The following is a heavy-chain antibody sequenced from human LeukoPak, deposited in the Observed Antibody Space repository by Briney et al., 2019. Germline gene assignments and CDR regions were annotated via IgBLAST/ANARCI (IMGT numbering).Heavy chain of an antibody. CDR3: ARDVLGYPFDY. CDR1: GFTFSGYW. V-gene: IGHV3-74*01. Sequence: GSLRLSCAASGFTFSGYWMHWVRQAPGQGPVWVSRINTDGSSTSYADSVKGRFTISRDNAKNTLYLQMNSLRAEDTAVYYCARDVLGYPFDYWGQGTLVTVSS. CDR2: INTDGSST. J-gene: IGHJ4*02. D-gene: IGHD1-1*01.